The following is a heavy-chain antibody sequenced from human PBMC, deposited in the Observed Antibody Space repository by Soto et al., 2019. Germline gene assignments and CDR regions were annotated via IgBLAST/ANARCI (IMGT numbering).Heavy chain of an antibody. CDR2: IRSKTDGGTT. V-gene: IGHV3-15*07. J-gene: IGHJ4*02. D-gene: IGHD3-3*01. CDR3: TTKQSAR. CDR1: GFTFSNAW. Sequence: GGSLRLSCAAPGFTFSNAWMNWVRQAPGKGLEWVGRIRSKTDGGTTDYAAPVKGRLTISREDSENTVYLQMNSLKTEDTAVYYCTTKQSARWGQGALVTVSS.